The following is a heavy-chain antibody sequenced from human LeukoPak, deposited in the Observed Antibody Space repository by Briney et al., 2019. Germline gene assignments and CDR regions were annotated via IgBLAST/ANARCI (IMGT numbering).Heavy chain of an antibody. J-gene: IGHJ6*02. V-gene: IGHV3-48*02. CDR2: ISSSSSTI. D-gene: IGHD1-20*01. CDR1: GFTFSSYS. CDR3: AGFNWNDAGMDV. Sequence: PGGSLRLSCAASGFTFSSYSMNWVRQAPGKGLEWVSYISSSSSTIYYADSVKGRFTISRDNAKNSLYPQMNSLRDEDTAVYYCAGFNWNDAGMDVWGQGTTVTVSS.